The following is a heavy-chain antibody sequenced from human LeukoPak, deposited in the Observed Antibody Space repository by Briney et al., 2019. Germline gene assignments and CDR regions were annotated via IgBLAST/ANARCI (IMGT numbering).Heavy chain of an antibody. Sequence: PGGSLRLSCAASGFTFSSYWMSWVRQAPGKGLEWVANIKQDGSEKYYVDSVKGRFTISRDNAKNSLYLQMNSQRAEDTAVYYCARELEPDSNGYYYMDVWGKGTAVTVSS. CDR2: IKQDGSEK. CDR3: ARELEPDSNGYYYMDV. J-gene: IGHJ6*03. CDR1: GFTFSSYW. V-gene: IGHV3-7*01. D-gene: IGHD1-1*01.